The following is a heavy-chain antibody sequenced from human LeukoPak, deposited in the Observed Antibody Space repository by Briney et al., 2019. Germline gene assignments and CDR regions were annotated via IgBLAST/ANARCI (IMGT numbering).Heavy chain of an antibody. V-gene: IGHV3-23*01. J-gene: IGHJ4*02. CDR1: GFTFSNYW. CDR3: ARINCSGGTCYDYFDD. Sequence: GGSLRLSCAASGFTFSNYWMSWVRQAPGKGLEWVSAVSAGGTNTYYADSVEGRFTISRDNSKDTPYLHMDSLRVEDTAQYFCARINCSGGTCYDYFDDWGQGTLVTVSS. D-gene: IGHD2-15*01. CDR2: VSAGGTNT.